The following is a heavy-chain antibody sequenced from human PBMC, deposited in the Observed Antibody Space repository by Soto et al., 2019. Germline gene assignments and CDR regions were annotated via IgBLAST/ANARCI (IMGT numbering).Heavy chain of an antibody. J-gene: IGHJ5*02. CDR1: GGSFKSGSYS. CDR3: ARGGAPYNWFGP. Sequence: SETLSLTCTVSGGSFKSGSYSWSWIRQPPGKGLEWIGYVYHTGRTTYNPSLKGRLTISVDTSKNQFSLRLSSVTSADTAVYYCARGGAPYNWFGPWGQGTLVTVSS. CDR2: VYHTGRT. V-gene: IGHV4-61*01. D-gene: IGHD3-16*01.